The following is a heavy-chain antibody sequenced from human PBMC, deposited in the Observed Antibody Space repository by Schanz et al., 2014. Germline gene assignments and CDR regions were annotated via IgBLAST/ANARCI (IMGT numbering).Heavy chain of an antibody. D-gene: IGHD6-6*01. Sequence: QGQLVQSGAEVKKPGASLKVSCKASGYSFTTYYMLWVRQAPGQGLEWMGIINPSGGSTRYGQKFQGRITVTTDTSTSTVYLELSSLRSDDTAVYYCGRGFSRSYIDFWGQGTLITVSS. V-gene: IGHV1-46*03. CDR1: GYSFTTYY. CDR3: GRGFSRSYIDF. CDR2: INPSGGST. J-gene: IGHJ4*02.